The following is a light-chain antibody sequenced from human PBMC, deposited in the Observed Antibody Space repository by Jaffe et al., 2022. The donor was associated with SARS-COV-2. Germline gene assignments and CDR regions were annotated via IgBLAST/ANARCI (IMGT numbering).Light chain of an antibody. CDR3: AVWDNSLNGWV. J-gene: IGLJ3*02. CDR1: SSNIGGNT. Sequence: QSVLTQPPSASGTPGQRVTISCSGSSSNIGGNTVNWYQQLPGAAPKLLIYSDNQRPSGVPDQFSGSKSGTSASLAISGLQYEDEADYYCAVWDNSLNGWVFGGGTKLTVL. CDR2: SDN. V-gene: IGLV1-44*01.